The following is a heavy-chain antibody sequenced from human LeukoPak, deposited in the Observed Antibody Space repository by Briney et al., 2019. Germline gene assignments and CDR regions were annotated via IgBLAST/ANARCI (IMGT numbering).Heavy chain of an antibody. V-gene: IGHV4-61*02. J-gene: IGHJ3*02. CDR3: ARDMTGSGWNDAFAI. CDR2: IYSSGNS. Sequence: PSETLSLTCTVSGGSISGESYYWSWIWQSAGKGLEWIRRIYSSGNSKYNPSLKSRVTISVDTSRNQFSLNLSSVTAADTAVYYCARDMTGSGWNDAFAIWGQGTMVTVSS. CDR1: GGSISGESYY. D-gene: IGHD6-19*01.